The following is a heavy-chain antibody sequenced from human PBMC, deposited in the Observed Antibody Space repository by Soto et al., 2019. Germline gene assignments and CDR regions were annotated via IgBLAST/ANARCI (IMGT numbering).Heavy chain of an antibody. Sequence: KVSCKASGGTFSSYAISWVRQAPGQGLEWMGGIIPIFGTANYAQKFQGRVTITADKSTSTAYMELSSLRSEDTAVYYCARGPLHPPIWFVPWGEGTLVTVSS. V-gene: IGHV1-69*06. J-gene: IGHJ5*02. CDR1: GGTFSSYA. CDR2: IIPIFGTA. CDR3: ARGPLHPPIWFVP.